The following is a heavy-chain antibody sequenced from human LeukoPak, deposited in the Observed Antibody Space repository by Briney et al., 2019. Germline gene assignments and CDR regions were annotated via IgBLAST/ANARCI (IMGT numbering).Heavy chain of an antibody. D-gene: IGHD3-10*01. CDR2: ISSSGSTI. CDR1: GFTFSSYE. CDR3: AREAALYGRTIVD. Sequence: QPGGSLRLSCAASGFTFSSYEMNWVRQAPGKGLEWVSYISSSGSTIYYADSVKGRFTISRDNAKNSLYLQMNSLRAEDTAVYYCAREAALYGRTIVDWGQGTLVTVSS. J-gene: IGHJ4*02. V-gene: IGHV3-48*03.